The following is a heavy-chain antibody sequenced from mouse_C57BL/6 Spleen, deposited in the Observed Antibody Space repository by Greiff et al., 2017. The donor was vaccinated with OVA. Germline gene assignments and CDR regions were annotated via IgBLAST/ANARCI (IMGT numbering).Heavy chain of an antibody. V-gene: IGHV1-52*01. CDR1: GFTFTSYW. CDR2: IDPSDSET. Sequence: QVQLQQPGAELVRPGSSVKLSCTASGFTFTSYWMHWVKQRPIQGLEWIGNIDPSDSETHYNQKFKDKATMTVDKTTSSVYMQLRRLTAKDIAVYYWARDGSSPWSAYWGQGTLVTVSA. CDR3: ARDGSSPWSAY. D-gene: IGHD1-1*01. J-gene: IGHJ3*01.